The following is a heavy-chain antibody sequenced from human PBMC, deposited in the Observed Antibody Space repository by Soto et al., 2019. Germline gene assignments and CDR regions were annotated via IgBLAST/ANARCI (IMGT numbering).Heavy chain of an antibody. CDR1: GGTFSSYA. CDR3: ARDTVAAAAPGYNCFDP. V-gene: IGHV1-69*13. Sequence: ASVKVSCKASGGTFSSYAISWVRQAPGQGLEWMGGIIPIFGTANYAQKSQGRVTITADESTSTAYMELSSLRSEDTAVYYCARDTVAAAAPGYNCFDPWGQGTLVTVSS. CDR2: IIPIFGTA. D-gene: IGHD6-13*01. J-gene: IGHJ5*02.